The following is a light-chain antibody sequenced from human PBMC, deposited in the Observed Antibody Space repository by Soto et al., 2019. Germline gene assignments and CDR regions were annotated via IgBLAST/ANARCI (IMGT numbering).Light chain of an antibody. CDR1: SSDVGGYNY. Sequence: QSVLPQPASLSGSPGQSITISCTGTSSDVGGYNYVSWYQQHPGKAPKLMIYDVSNRPSGVSNRFSGSKSGNTASLTISGLQAEDEADYYCSSYTSSSTLDYVFGTGTKVTVL. J-gene: IGLJ1*01. V-gene: IGLV2-14*01. CDR2: DVS. CDR3: SSYTSSSTLDYV.